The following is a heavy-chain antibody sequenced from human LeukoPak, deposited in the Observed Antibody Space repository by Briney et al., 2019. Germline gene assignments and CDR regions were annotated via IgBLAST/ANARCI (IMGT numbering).Heavy chain of an antibody. CDR3: ARISAYNYDATVDY. J-gene: IGHJ4*02. Sequence: PGRSLRLSCAASGFTFSSYGMHWVRQAPGKGLEWVAVISFDESNKYYADSVKGRFSISRDNSKNTLYLQMNSLRPEDTAVYYCARISAYNYDATVDYWGQGTLVTVSS. CDR1: GFTFSSYG. D-gene: IGHD3-22*01. V-gene: IGHV3-30*03. CDR2: ISFDESNK.